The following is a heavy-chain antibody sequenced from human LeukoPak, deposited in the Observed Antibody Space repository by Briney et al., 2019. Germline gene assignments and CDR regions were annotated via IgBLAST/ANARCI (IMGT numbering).Heavy chain of an antibody. CDR2: TNEDGSDK. J-gene: IGHJ4*02. CDR1: GFTFRSYW. Sequence: GGSLRLSCAASGFTFRSYWMHWVRQAPGKGLEWVAHTNEDGSDKYYVDSVTGRFSISRDNTKNSLYLQMSSLRAEDTAVYYCATWSNAWEFDYWGQGTLVSVSS. D-gene: IGHD1-26*01. CDR3: ATWSNAWEFDY. V-gene: IGHV3-7*05.